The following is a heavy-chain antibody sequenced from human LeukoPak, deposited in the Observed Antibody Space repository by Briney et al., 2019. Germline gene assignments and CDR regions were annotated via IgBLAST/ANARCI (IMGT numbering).Heavy chain of an antibody. Sequence: SETLSLTCAVSGGSISSSNWWSWVRQPPGKGLEWIGEIYHSGSTNYNPSLKSRVTISVDKSKNQFSLMLSSVTAADTAVYYCARAERAAAVKLRYWGQGTLVTVSS. V-gene: IGHV4-4*02. D-gene: IGHD6-13*01. CDR2: IYHSGST. CDR3: ARAERAAAVKLRY. CDR1: GGSISSSNW. J-gene: IGHJ4*02.